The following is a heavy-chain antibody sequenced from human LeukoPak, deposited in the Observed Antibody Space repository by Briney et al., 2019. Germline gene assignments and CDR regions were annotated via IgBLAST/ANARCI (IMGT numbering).Heavy chain of an antibody. Sequence: ASVKVSCKASGYTFTSYGISWVRQAPGQGREWMGWISAYNGNTNYAQKLQGRVTMTTDTSTSTAYMELRSLRSDDTAVYYCARGLDYYGSGSYYEFDYWGQGTLVTVSS. CDR3: ARGLDYYGSGSYYEFDY. D-gene: IGHD3-10*01. CDR2: ISAYNGNT. V-gene: IGHV1-18*01. CDR1: GYTFTSYG. J-gene: IGHJ4*02.